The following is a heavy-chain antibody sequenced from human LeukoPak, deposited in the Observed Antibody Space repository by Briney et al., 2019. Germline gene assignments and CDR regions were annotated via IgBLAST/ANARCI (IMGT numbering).Heavy chain of an antibody. D-gene: IGHD6-13*01. CDR1: GFTFSNYA. CDR3: AKTRPLDSSSWSHGDY. J-gene: IGHJ4*02. V-gene: IGHV3-23*01. CDR2: LSGTGGST. Sequence: TGGSLRLSCAASGFTFSNYAMSWVRQAPGKGLEWVSTLSGTGGSTYYADSVKGRFTISRDNSKNTLYLQMNSLRAEDTAVYYCAKTRPLDSSSWSHGDYWGQGTLVTVSS.